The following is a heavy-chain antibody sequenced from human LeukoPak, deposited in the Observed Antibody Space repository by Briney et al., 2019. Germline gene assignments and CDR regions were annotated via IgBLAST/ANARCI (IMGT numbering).Heavy chain of an antibody. V-gene: IGHV1-18*01. CDR3: ARVKPLDRGDY. CDR1: GYTFTSYG. D-gene: IGHD3-10*01. J-gene: IGHJ4*02. CDR2: ISAYNGNT. Sequence: ASVKVSCKASGYTFTSYGISWVRQAPGQGLEWMGWISAYNGNTNYAQKFQGRVTMTRNTSISTAYMELSSLRSEDTAVYYCARVKPLDRGDYWGQGTLVTVSS.